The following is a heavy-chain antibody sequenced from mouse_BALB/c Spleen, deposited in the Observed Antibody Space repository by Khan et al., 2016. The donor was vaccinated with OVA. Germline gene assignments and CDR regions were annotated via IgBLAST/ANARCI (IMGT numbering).Heavy chain of an antibody. V-gene: IGHV2-3*01. CDR2: IWGDGST. CDR3: AKPRDGYPYGMDY. CDR1: GFSLTSYG. D-gene: IGHD2-3*01. Sequence: QVQLKESGPGLVAPSQSLSITCTVSGFSLTSYGVNWVRQPPGKGLEWLGVIWGDGSTTYHSALKSRLSISKDNSKSPVFLKLNSLQTDYTATYYWAKPRDGYPYGMDYWGQGTSVTVSS. J-gene: IGHJ4*01.